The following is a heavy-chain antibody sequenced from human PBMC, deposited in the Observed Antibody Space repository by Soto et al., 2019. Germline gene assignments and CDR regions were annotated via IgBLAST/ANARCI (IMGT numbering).Heavy chain of an antibody. J-gene: IGHJ4*02. Sequence: PSETLSLTCAVYGGSFSGYYWSWIRQPPGKGLEWIGEINHSGSTNYNPSLKSRVTISVDTSKNQFSLKLSSVTAADTAVYYCARGPMRGSGSYQDYWGQGTLVTVSS. CDR2: INHSGST. V-gene: IGHV4-34*01. D-gene: IGHD3-10*01. CDR3: ARGPMRGSGSYQDY. CDR1: GGSFSGYY.